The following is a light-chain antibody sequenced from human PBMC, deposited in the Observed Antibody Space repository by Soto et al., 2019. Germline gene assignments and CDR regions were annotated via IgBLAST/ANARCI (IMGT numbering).Light chain of an antibody. V-gene: IGLV2-23*01. Sequence: QSVLTQPASVSGSPGQSITISCTGTSSDVGSYNLVSWYQHHPGKAPKLIISDDNKRPSGVSNRFSGSKSGNTASLTISGLQAEDEADFYCCSYAGYNTLVFGGGTKVTVL. CDR1: SSDVGSYNL. CDR3: CSYAGYNTLV. J-gene: IGLJ2*01. CDR2: DDN.